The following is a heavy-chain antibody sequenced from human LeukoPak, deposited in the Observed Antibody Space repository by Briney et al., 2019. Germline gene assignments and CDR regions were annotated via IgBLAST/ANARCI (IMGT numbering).Heavy chain of an antibody. Sequence: SETLSLTCTDSGGSISSYYWSWIRQPPGKGLEWIGYIYYSGSTNYNPSLKSRVTISVDTSKNQFSLKLSSVTAADTAVYYCASLCSSTVVTPRDGMDVWGQGTTVTVSS. J-gene: IGHJ6*02. CDR3: ASLCSSTVVTPRDGMDV. V-gene: IGHV4-59*01. CDR1: GGSISSYY. D-gene: IGHD4-23*01. CDR2: IYYSGST.